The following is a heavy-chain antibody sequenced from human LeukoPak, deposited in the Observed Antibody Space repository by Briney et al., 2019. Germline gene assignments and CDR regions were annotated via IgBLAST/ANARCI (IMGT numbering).Heavy chain of an antibody. CDR1: GGSISNYY. V-gene: IGHV4-59*01. Sequence: PSETLSLTCTVSGGSISNYYWSWIRQPPGKGLEWIGYIFYSGSTNYNPSLKSRVTISVDTSKNQFSLKLSSVTAADTAVYYCARGVDCSGGSCYGFDYWGQGTLVTVSS. D-gene: IGHD2-15*01. J-gene: IGHJ4*02. CDR3: ARGVDCSGGSCYGFDY. CDR2: IFYSGST.